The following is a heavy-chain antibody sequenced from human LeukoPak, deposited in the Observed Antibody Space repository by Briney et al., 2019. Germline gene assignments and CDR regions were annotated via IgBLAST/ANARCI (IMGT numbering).Heavy chain of an antibody. D-gene: IGHD6-13*01. V-gene: IGHV1-24*01. CDR1: GYTLTELS. CDR2: FDPEDGET. CDR3: ATGRTRTPYSSSWYRYYYYMDV. J-gene: IGHJ6*03. Sequence: ASVKVSCKVSGYTLTELSMHWVRQAPGKGLEWMGGFDPEDGETIYAQKFQGRVTMTEDTSTDTAYMELSSLRCEDTAVYYCATGRTRTPYSSSWYRYYYYMDVWGKGTTVTVSS.